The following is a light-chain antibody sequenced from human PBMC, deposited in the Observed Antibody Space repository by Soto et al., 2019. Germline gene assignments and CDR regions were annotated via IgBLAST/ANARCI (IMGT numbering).Light chain of an antibody. CDR1: QSISSW. V-gene: IGKV1-5*01. CDR3: QQYNSYSSS. CDR2: DAS. Sequence: DIQMTQSPSTLSASVGDRVTITCRASQSISSWLAWYQQKPGKAPKLLIYDASSLGSGVPSRFSGSGSATECTLTISSLQPADFATYYCQQYNSYSSSFGQGTKLEIK. J-gene: IGKJ2*03.